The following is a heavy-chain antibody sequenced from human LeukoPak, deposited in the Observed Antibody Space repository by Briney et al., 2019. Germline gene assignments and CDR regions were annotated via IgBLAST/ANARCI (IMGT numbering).Heavy chain of an antibody. CDR2: INHSGST. J-gene: IGHJ6*03. V-gene: IGHV4-34*01. CDR1: GGSFSGYY. CDR3: ARGAYDYVWGSYRTAINYYYMDV. Sequence: EPSETLSLTCAVYGGSFSGYYWSWIRQPPGKGLEWIGEINHSGSTNYNPSLKSRVTISVDTSKNQFSLKLSSVTAADTAVYYCARGAYDYVWGSYRTAINYYYMDVWGKGTTVTVSS. D-gene: IGHD3-16*02.